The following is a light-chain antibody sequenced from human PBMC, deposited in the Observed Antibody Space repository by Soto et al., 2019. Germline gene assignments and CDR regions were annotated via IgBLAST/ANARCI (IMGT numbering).Light chain of an antibody. J-gene: IGLJ2*01. Sequence: QLVLTQSPSASASLGASVKLTCTLSSGHRSYTIAWHQQQPEKGPRYLMTLNSDGSHSKGDGIPVRFSGSSSGAERYLTISSLQSEDEADYYCQTWGTGFQVFGGGTKLTVL. CDR2: LNSDGSH. V-gene: IGLV4-69*01. CDR3: QTWGTGFQV. CDR1: SGHRSYT.